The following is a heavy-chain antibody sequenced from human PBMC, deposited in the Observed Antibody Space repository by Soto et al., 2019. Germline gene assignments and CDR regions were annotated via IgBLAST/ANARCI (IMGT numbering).Heavy chain of an antibody. CDR3: ASSKMGLISVLET. V-gene: IGHV4-59*01. J-gene: IGHJ5*02. Sequence: SETLSLTCNVSGDSIRSYFWSWIRQPPGKGLEWIGYIPYSGGPTYNPSLKSRVTISIDTSKKQFSLKMTSVTAADTTVYYCASSKMGLISVLETWGQGTLVTVSS. CDR2: IPYSGGP. D-gene: IGHD2-8*01. CDR1: GDSIRSYF.